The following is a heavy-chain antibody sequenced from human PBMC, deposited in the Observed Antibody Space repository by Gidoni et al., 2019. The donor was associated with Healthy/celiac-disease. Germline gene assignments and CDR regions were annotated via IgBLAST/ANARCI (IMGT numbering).Heavy chain of an antibody. CDR3: ARGYCSGGSCYSGDAFDI. J-gene: IGHJ3*02. Sequence: EVQLVESGGGLVQPGGSLRLSCAASGSTFSSYSMNWVRQAPGKGLEWVSYISSSSYTIYYADSVKGRFTISRDNAKNSLYLQMNSLRDEDTALYYCARGYCSGGSCYSGDAFDIWGQGTMVTVSS. D-gene: IGHD2-15*01. CDR1: GSTFSSYS. CDR2: ISSSSYTI. V-gene: IGHV3-48*02.